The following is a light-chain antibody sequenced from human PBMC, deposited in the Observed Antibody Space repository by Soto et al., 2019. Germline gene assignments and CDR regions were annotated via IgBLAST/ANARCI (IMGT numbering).Light chain of an antibody. J-gene: IGKJ4*01. Sequence: VIWMTQSPSLLSASTGDRVTISCRMSQVISSYLAWYQQKPGKAPELLIYAASTLQSGVPSRLSGSGSGTDFTLTISCLQSEDFATYYCQQYYSFPLTFGGGTKVEIK. CDR3: QQYYSFPLT. CDR1: QVISSY. V-gene: IGKV1D-8*01. CDR2: AAS.